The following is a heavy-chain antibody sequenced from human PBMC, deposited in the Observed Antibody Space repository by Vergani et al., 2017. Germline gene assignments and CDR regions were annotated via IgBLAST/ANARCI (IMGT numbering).Heavy chain of an antibody. Sequence: QVQLQQWGAGLLKPSETLSLTCAVSGGSISSGSYYWSWIRQPAGKGLEWIGRIYTSGSTNYNPSLKSRVTISVDTSKNQFSLKLSSVTAADTAVYYCASSRYFDWLPNPSNAFDIWGQGTMVTVSS. CDR1: GGSISSGSYY. V-gene: IGHV4-61*02. CDR3: ASSRYFDWLPNPSNAFDI. CDR2: IYTSGST. J-gene: IGHJ3*02. D-gene: IGHD3-9*01.